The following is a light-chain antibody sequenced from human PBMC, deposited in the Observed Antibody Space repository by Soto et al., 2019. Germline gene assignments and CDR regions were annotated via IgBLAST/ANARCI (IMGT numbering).Light chain of an antibody. CDR3: QYYNRAPLT. J-gene: IGKJ4*01. CDR2: GAS. V-gene: IGKV3-15*01. CDR1: QSIGND. Sequence: EVVMTQSPATLSVSPGERATLSCRASQSIGNDLAWYQQKPGQAPRLLIYGASSRATDIPARFSGSGSGTEFSLTISSLQSEDVATYYCQYYNRAPLTFGGGTKVE.